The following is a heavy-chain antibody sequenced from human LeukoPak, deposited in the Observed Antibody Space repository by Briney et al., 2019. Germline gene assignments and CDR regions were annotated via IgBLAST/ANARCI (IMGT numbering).Heavy chain of an antibody. CDR1: GFSFGSYA. Sequence: GGSLRLSCATSGFSFGSYAMNWVRQAPGKGLEWISFIRHDSSDIYYADSVKGRFTISRDNAKNSLYLQMNSLRAEDTAVYYCAKDGEYPFDYWGQGTLVTVSS. CDR2: IRHDSSDI. D-gene: IGHD7-27*01. CDR3: AKDGEYPFDY. V-gene: IGHV3-48*01. J-gene: IGHJ4*02.